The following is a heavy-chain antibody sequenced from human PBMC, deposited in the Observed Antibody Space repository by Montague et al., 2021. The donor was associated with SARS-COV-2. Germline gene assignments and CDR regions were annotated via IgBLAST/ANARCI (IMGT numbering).Heavy chain of an antibody. D-gene: IGHD3-16*01. CDR2: IYHTGST. J-gene: IGHJ4*02. V-gene: IGHV4-4*02. Sequence: RLSLTCNVSGDSITSNYWWSWLRQPPGKGLEWIGEIYHTGSTNFNPSLKSRVIMSVDKSKKFFSLSLRSVTAADTATYYCARDGGQRFRAFESWGQGTLVTISS. CDR3: ARDGGQRFRAFES. CDR1: GDSITSNYW.